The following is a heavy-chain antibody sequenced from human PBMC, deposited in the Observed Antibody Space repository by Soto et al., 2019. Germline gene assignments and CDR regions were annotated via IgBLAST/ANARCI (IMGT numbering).Heavy chain of an antibody. Sequence: PSETLSLTCTVSGGSISSSSYYWGWIRQPPGKGLEWIGSIYYSGSTYYNPSLKSRVTISVDTSKNQFSLKLSSVTAADTAVYYCARTRISSWHLDYYYYGMDVWGQGTTVTAP. J-gene: IGHJ6*02. CDR3: ARTRISSWHLDYYYYGMDV. CDR1: GGSISSSSYY. D-gene: IGHD6-13*01. V-gene: IGHV4-39*01. CDR2: IYYSGST.